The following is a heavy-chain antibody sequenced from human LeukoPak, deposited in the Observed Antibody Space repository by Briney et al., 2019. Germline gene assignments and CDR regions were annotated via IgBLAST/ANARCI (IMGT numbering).Heavy chain of an antibody. CDR1: GFTVSSNS. V-gene: IGHV3-48*04. D-gene: IGHD6-19*01. CDR2: ISSAGVTI. CDR3: ARVRSRGGWYVHYMDV. Sequence: GGSLRLSCTVSGFTVSSNSMNWVRQAPGKGLEWISYISSAGVTIYYADSVKGRFTISRDNAKNSVYLQLNSLRTEDTALYYCARVRSRGGWYVHYMDVWGKGTTVTVSS. J-gene: IGHJ6*03.